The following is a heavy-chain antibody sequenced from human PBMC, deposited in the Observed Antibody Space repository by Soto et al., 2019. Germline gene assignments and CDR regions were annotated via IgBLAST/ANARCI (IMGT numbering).Heavy chain of an antibody. Sequence: GESLKISCNSSGYTFTDYWIGWVRQMPGKGLEWMGIIYPGDSDARYSPSFQGQVTISVDTSINTAFLRWNSLTSSDTAMYYCARQADYNILTGYFYYFDYWGQGSLVTVSS. CDR2: IYPGDSDA. CDR1: GYTFTDYW. V-gene: IGHV5-51*01. J-gene: IGHJ4*02. D-gene: IGHD3-9*01. CDR3: ARQADYNILTGYFYYFDY.